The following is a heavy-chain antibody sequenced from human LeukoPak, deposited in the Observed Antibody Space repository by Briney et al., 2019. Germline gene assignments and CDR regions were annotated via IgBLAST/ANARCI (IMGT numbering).Heavy chain of an antibody. CDR2: ISGSGDST. J-gene: IGHJ4*02. D-gene: IGHD3-22*01. V-gene: IGHV3-23*01. CDR1: GFAFNNYA. CDR3: ARAYGNSGYPQLPIDY. Sequence: GGSLRLSCAASGFAFNNYAMNWVRQAPGKGLECVSAISGSGDSTFYADSVKGRFTISRDNANNMLFLQVNSLRAEDTAVYSCARAYGNSGYPQLPIDYWGQGTLVTVSS.